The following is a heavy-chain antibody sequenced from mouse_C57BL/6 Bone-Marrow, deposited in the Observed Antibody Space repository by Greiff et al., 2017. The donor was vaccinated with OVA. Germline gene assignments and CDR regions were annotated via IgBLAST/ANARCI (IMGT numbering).Heavy chain of an antibody. CDR2: ISNGGGST. J-gene: IGHJ1*03. V-gene: IGHV5-12*01. Sequence: EVKVEESGGGLVQPGGSLKLSCAASGFTFSDYYMYWVRQTPEKRLEWVAYISNGGGSTYYPDTVKGRFTISRDNAKNTLYLQMSRLKSEDTAMYYCARHYYASYFDVWGTGTTVTVSS. CDR3: ARHYYASYFDV. D-gene: IGHD1-1*01. CDR1: GFTFSDYY.